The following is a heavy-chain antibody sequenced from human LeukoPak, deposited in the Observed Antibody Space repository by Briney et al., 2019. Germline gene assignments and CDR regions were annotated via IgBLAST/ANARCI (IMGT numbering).Heavy chain of an antibody. J-gene: IGHJ3*02. CDR1: GGSISSGDYY. CDR3: ARALHHYYDSSGYDAFDI. Sequence: SETLSLTCTVSGGSISSGDYYWSWIRQPPGKGLEWIGYIYYSGSTYYNPSLKSRVTISVDTSKNQFSLKLSSVTAADTAVYYCARALHHYYDSSGYDAFDIWGQGTMVTVSS. CDR2: IYYSGST. D-gene: IGHD3-22*01. V-gene: IGHV4-30-4*08.